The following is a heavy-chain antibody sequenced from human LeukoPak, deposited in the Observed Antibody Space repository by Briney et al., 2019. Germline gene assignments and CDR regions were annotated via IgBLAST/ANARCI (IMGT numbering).Heavy chain of an antibody. D-gene: IGHD2-21*01. J-gene: IGHJ5*02. CDR1: GFIFSSYG. V-gene: IGHV3-30*02. Sequence: GGSLRLSCAASGFIFSSYGMHWVRQAPGKGLEWVAFMHYDGSNKDYSDSVKGRFTISRDNSKNTLYLQMNSLRVEDTAVYYCAKDSESAYCKSADHWGQGTLVTVSS. CDR3: AKDSESAYCKSADH. CDR2: MHYDGSNK.